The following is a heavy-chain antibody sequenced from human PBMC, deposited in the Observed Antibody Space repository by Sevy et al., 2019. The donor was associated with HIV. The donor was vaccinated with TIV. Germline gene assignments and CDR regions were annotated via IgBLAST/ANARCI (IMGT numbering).Heavy chain of an antibody. V-gene: IGHV3-7*01. CDR1: GFTFSKYW. CDR3: ATDPFSVTSSNDYMDV. Sequence: GGSLRLSCAASGFTFSKYWMSWVRQAPGKGLEWVANIQEDGSGKYYVDAVKGRFTISRENAKNLLYLQMNSLGAEDTAEYYCATDPFSVTSSNDYMDVWGKGTTVTVSS. CDR2: IQEDGSGK. J-gene: IGHJ6*03. D-gene: IGHD4-17*01.